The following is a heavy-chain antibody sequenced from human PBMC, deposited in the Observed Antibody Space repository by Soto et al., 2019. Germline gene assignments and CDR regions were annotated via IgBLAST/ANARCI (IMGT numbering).Heavy chain of an antibody. CDR2: VHYTGTI. CDR3: AKHELWVGESVY. J-gene: IGHJ4*02. V-gene: IGHV4-39*01. D-gene: IGHD4-17*01. Sequence: QLQLQQSGPGLVKPSETLSLTCNVSGDSINGRDNYWGWIRQPPGKGLEWIGGVHYTGTIQKNPSLQSRVTLSVDTSKNQFSLKMTSLTAADTAVYYCAKHELWVGESVYWGQGVLVTVSS. CDR1: GDSINGRDNY.